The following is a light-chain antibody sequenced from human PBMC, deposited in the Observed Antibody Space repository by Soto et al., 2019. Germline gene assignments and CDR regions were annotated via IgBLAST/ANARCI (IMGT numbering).Light chain of an antibody. CDR2: ATS. J-gene: IGKJ4*01. CDR1: RNIDTY. V-gene: IGKV1-39*01. CDR3: HKTFTPPLT. Sequence: DIQMAQSPSSLSASVGDRVTITCRASRNIDTYLSWYQQKAGKAPKLLIFATSTLQSGVQSRFSGSGYGTDFNLTISSLQPEDFGPYYCHKTFTPPLTFGGGTRWIS.